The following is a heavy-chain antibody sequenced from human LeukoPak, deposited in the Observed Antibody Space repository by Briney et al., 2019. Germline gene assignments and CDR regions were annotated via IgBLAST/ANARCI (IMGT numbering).Heavy chain of an antibody. J-gene: IGHJ4*02. CDR3: VSFYETY. CDR2: INSDGSWS. Sequence: GGSLRLSCAASGNYWMHWVHQVPGKGLVWVSHINSDGSWSSYADSVKGRFTISKDNAKNTVYLQMNSLRAEDTAVYYCVSFYETYWGRGTLVTVSS. V-gene: IGHV3-74*01. D-gene: IGHD2/OR15-2a*01. CDR1: GNYW.